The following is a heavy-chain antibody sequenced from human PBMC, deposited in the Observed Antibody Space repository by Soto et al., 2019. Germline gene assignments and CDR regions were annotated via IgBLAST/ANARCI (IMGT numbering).Heavy chain of an antibody. CDR2: IIPIFGTA. J-gene: IGHJ6*02. CDR3: ARDSHYDFWSGYFAPYYYYYGMDV. Sequence: GASVKVSCKASGGTFSSYAISWVRQAPGQGLEWMGGIIPIFGTANYAQKFQGRVTITADESTSTAYMELSSLRSEDTAVYYCARDSHYDFWSGYFAPYYYYYGMDVWGQGTTVTVSS. D-gene: IGHD3-3*01. V-gene: IGHV1-69*13. CDR1: GGTFSSYA.